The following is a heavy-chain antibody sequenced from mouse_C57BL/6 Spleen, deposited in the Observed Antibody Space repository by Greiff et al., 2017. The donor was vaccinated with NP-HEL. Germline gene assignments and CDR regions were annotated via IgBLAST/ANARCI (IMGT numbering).Heavy chain of an antibody. CDR2: IHPSDSDT. V-gene: IGHV1-74*01. D-gene: IGHD2-5*01. Sequence: QVQLKESGAELVKPGASVKVSCKASGYTFTSYWMHWVKQRPGQGLAWIGRIHPSDSDTNYNQKFKGKATLTVDKSSSTAYMQLSSLTSEDSAVYYGALAYYSNQAWFAYWGQGTLVTVSA. CDR1: GYTFTSYW. CDR3: ALAYYSNQAWFAY. J-gene: IGHJ3*01.